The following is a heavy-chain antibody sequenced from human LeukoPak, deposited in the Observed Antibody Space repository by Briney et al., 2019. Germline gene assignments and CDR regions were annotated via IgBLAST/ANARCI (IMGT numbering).Heavy chain of an antibody. Sequence: GGSLRLSCAASGFTFSSHAMSWVRQAPGKGLEWVSAISGSGGSTYYADSVKGRFTISRDNSKNTLYLQMNSLRAEDTAVYYCARDKNPGIAADWGQGTLVTVSS. CDR1: GFTFSSHA. D-gene: IGHD6-13*01. CDR2: ISGSGGST. CDR3: ARDKNPGIAAD. J-gene: IGHJ4*02. V-gene: IGHV3-23*01.